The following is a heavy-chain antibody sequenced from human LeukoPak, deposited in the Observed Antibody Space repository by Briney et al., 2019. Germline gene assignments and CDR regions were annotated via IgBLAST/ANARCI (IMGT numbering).Heavy chain of an antibody. V-gene: IGHV3-33*01. CDR3: ARDLVVVTAIRPIGMDG. J-gene: IGHJ6*01. D-gene: IGHD2-21*02. Sequence: GRSLRLSCAASGFTFSSYGMHWVRQAPGKGLEGVAVIWYDGSNKYYADSMKGRFTISRDNSKNTLYLQMNSLRAEDTAVYYCARDLVVVTAIRPIGMDGCGQGTTVTVSS. CDR1: GFTFSSYG. CDR2: IWYDGSNK.